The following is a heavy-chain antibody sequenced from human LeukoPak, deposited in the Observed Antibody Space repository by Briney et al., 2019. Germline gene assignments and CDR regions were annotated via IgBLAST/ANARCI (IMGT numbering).Heavy chain of an antibody. CDR1: GGSISSYY. D-gene: IGHD2/OR15-2a*01. V-gene: IGHV4-59*08. CDR3: ARSTRILQFDY. J-gene: IGHJ4*02. CDR2: IYYSGST. Sequence: SETLSLTCTVSGGSISSYYWSWIRQPPGKGLEWFGYIYYSGSTNYNPSLKSRVTISVDTSKNQPSLKLSSVTAADTAVYYCARSTRILQFDYWGQGTLVTVSS.